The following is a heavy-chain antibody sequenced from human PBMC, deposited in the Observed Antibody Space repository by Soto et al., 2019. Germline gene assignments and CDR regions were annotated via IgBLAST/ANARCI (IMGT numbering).Heavy chain of an antibody. Sequence: QVQLVQSGAEVKKPGSSVQVSCKASGGTFTTYSFIWVRQAPGQGLEWLGSVIPSIESRNYAQKFQDRVTINADESTRTAFLELSSLRSDDTAVYFCARGSEEWSNLGFFDSWGQGTLVTVSS. D-gene: IGHD3-3*01. CDR3: ARGSEEWSNLGFFDS. CDR2: VIPSIESR. J-gene: IGHJ4*02. V-gene: IGHV1-69*18. CDR1: GGTFTTYS.